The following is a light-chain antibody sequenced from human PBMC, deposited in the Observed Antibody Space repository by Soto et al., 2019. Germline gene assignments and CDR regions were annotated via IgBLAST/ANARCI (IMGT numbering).Light chain of an antibody. CDR3: SSYRDNNVV. J-gene: IGLJ2*01. V-gene: IGLV2-14*03. CDR1: SRDVGGKNY. Sequence: QSVLTQPASVSGSPGQSITIPCTGTSRDVGGKNYVSWYQQHPGKGPKLMIFDVSFRPSGVSSRFSGSKSGNTASLTISGLRAEDEADYYCSSYRDNNVVFGGGTKLTVL. CDR2: DVS.